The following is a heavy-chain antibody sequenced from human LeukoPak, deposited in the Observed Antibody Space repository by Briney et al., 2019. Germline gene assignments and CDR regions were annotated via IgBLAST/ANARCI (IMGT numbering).Heavy chain of an antibody. D-gene: IGHD4-17*01. CDR3: ARDLFPEPDYGDYVYYYYGMDV. Sequence: GGSLRLSCAASGFTFSSYGMHWVRQAPGKGLEWVAVIWYDGSNKYYADSVRGRFTISRDNSKNTLYLQMNSLRAEDTAVYYCARDLFPEPDYGDYVYYYYGMDVWGQGTTVTVSS. CDR1: GFTFSSYG. V-gene: IGHV3-33*01. J-gene: IGHJ6*02. CDR2: IWYDGSNK.